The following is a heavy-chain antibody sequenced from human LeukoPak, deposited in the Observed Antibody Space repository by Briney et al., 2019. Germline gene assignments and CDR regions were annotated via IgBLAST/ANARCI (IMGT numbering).Heavy chain of an antibody. V-gene: IGHV4-61*01. D-gene: IGHD3-9*01. CDR1: GGSISSGSYY. CDR2: FYYSGST. CDR3: ARHYDILTGYYSYYYYYMDV. J-gene: IGHJ6*03. Sequence: PSETLSLTCTVSGGSISSGSYYWSWIRQPPGKGLEWIGYFYYSGSTNYNPSLKSRVIISVDTSKNQFSLKLSSVTAADTAVYYCARHYDILTGYYSYYYYYMDVWGKGTTVTISS.